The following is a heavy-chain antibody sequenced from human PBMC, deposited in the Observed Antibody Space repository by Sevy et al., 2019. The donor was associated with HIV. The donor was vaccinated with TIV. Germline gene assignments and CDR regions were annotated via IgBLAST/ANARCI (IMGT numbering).Heavy chain of an antibody. CDR2: ISYDGSNK. J-gene: IGHJ4*02. V-gene: IGHV3-30*18. CDR1: GFTFSSYG. CDR3: AKQLYAYGDNFDY. Sequence: GVSLRLSCAASGFTFSSYGMHWVHQAPGKGLEWVAVISYDGSNKYYADSVKGRFTISRDNSKNTLYLQMNSLRAEDTAVYYCAKQLYAYGDNFDYWGQGTLVTVSS. D-gene: IGHD4-17*01.